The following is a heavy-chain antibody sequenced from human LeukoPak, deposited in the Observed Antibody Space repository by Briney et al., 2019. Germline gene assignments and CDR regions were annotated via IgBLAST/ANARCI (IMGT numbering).Heavy chain of an antibody. CDR3: ARDSANWFDP. J-gene: IGHJ5*02. Sequence: SPTLSLTCAISGDSVSSNSAAWNWIRQSPARGLEWLGRTYYRCNWYHDYAVSVKSRITINPDTSKNQFSLHLDSVTPEDTAVYYCARDSANWFDPWGKGTPVSFSS. CDR2: TYYRCNWYH. CDR1: GDSVSSNSAA. V-gene: IGHV6-1*01.